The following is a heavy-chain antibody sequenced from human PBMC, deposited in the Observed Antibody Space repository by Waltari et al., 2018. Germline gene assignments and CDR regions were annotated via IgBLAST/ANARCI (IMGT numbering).Heavy chain of an antibody. Sequence: EVQVVESGGGLIQPGASLLLSCALSGFSVRSPYMSWVRQAPTKGLEWISVIYVGGATSYADSVKGRFTISRDTSKNTIDLHIKSLRAEDTAVYYWATLSKAWYLYTFDVWGHGTRVTVS. CDR2: IYVGGAT. CDR1: GFSVRSPY. D-gene: IGHD6-13*01. J-gene: IGHJ3*01. CDR3: ATLSKAWYLYTFDV. V-gene: IGHV3-53*01.